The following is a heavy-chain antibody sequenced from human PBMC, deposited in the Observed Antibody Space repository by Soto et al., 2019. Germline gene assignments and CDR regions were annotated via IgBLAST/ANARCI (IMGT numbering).Heavy chain of an antibody. V-gene: IGHV5-10-1*01. CDR1: GYSFTSYW. CDR2: IDPSDSYT. J-gene: IGHJ6*02. Sequence: GESLKISCKGSGYSFTSYWISWVRQMPGKGLEWMGRIDPSDSYTNYSPSFQGHVTISADKSISTAYLQWSSLKASDTAMYYCARLPITMVRGVIGAWSMDVWGQGTTVTVSS. D-gene: IGHD3-10*01. CDR3: ARLPITMVRGVIGAWSMDV.